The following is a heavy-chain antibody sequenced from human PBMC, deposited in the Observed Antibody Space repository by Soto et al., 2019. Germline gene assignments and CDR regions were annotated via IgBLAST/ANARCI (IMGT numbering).Heavy chain of an antibody. V-gene: IGHV1-8*01. D-gene: IGHD3-10*01. Sequence: ASVKVSCKASGYTFTSYDINWVRQATGQGLEWMGWMNPNSGNTGYAQKFQGRVTMTRNTSISTAYMELSSLRSEDTAVYYRARAESYYGSGKSGYWGQGNLVTVSS. CDR2: MNPNSGNT. CDR1: GYTFTSYD. CDR3: ARAESYYGSGKSGY. J-gene: IGHJ4*02.